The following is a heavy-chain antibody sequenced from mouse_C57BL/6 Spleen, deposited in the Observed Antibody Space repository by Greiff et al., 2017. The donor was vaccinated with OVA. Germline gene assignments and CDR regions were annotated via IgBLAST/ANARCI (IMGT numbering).Heavy chain of an antibody. CDR3: ARHEGDDYHWYFDV. D-gene: IGHD2-4*01. CDR2: FYPGSGSI. CDR1: GYTFTEYS. J-gene: IGHJ1*03. Sequence: VQLQQSGAELVKPGASVKLSCKASGYTFTEYSIHWVKQRSGQGLEWIGWFYPGSGSIKYNEKFKDKATLTADKSASTVYRELSRLTSEDSAVYFGARHEGDDYHWYFDVWGTGTTVTVSA. V-gene: IGHV1-62-2*01.